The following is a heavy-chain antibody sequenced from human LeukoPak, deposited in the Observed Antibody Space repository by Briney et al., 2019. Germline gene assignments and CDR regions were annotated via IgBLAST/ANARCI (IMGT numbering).Heavy chain of an antibody. D-gene: IGHD3-22*01. J-gene: IGHJ4*02. Sequence: ASVKVSCKVSGYTPTELSMHWVRQAPGKGLEWMGGFDPEDGETIYAQKFQGRVTMTEDTSTDTAYMELSSLRSEDTAVYYCATGLRGGVYNYDSSGLGYFDYWGQGTLVTVSS. CDR3: ATGLRGGVYNYDSSGLGYFDY. CDR2: FDPEDGET. CDR1: GYTPTELS. V-gene: IGHV1-24*01.